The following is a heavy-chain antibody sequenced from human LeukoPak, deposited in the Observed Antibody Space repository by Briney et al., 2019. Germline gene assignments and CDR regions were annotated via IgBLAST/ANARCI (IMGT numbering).Heavy chain of an antibody. V-gene: IGHV3-74*01. Sequence: GGSLRLSCAASGFTFSNYWMHWVRQAPGKGLVWVSRTNSDGSTTTYADSVKGRFTISRDNAKNTLYLQMNSLRAEDAAVYYCARDRVSGYSYLRGLDPDYWGQGTLVTVSS. CDR1: GFTFSNYW. CDR2: TNSDGSTT. CDR3: ARDRVSGYSYLRGLDPDY. D-gene: IGHD5-18*01. J-gene: IGHJ4*02.